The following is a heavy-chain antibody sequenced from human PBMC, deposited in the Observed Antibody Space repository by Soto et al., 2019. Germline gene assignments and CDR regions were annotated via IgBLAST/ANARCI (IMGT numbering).Heavy chain of an antibody. CDR2: IIPIFGTA. Sequence: QVQLVQSGAEVKKPGSSVKVSCKASGGTFSSYAISWVRQAPGQGLEWMGGIIPIFGTANYAQKFQGRVTITADESTSTDYMELSSLRSEEKAVYYCARESGCSGGSCYSEGYWFDPWGQGTLVTVSS. CDR1: GGTFSSYA. CDR3: ARESGCSGGSCYSEGYWFDP. V-gene: IGHV1-69*01. D-gene: IGHD2-15*01. J-gene: IGHJ5*02.